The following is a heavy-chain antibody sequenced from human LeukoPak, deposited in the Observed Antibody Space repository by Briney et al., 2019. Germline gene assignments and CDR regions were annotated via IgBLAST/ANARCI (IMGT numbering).Heavy chain of an antibody. V-gene: IGHV4-34*01. J-gene: IGHJ5*01. Sequence: SETLSLTCTVSVDSISSYYWSWIRHPPGKGLEWMGEINHSGSTTYKPSLKRRVTTSVETSKNQFSLKLNSVTGAGTAVYYCARGRGRGVLITTSGRSFWFASWGQGTLVTVSS. CDR2: INHSGST. D-gene: IGHD3-22*01. CDR1: VDSISSYY. CDR3: ARGRGRGVLITTSGRSFWFAS.